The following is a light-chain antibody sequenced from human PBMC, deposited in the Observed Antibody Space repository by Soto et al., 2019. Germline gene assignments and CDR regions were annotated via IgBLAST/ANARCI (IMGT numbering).Light chain of an antibody. Sequence: EIVMTQSPAALSMSPGERANLFCRASESIGSKLAWYQQKPGQAPRLLIYGASTRATGIPARFSGSGSGTDFTLTITSLQSEDFAVYYCQQYHDWPLFGPGTKMDIK. CDR3: QQYHDWPL. J-gene: IGKJ3*01. CDR1: ESIGSK. V-gene: IGKV3D-15*01. CDR2: GAS.